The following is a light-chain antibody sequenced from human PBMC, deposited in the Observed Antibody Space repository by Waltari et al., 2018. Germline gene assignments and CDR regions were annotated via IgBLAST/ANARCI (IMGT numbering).Light chain of an antibody. CDR2: DVN. CDR1: SSDVGGYDY. J-gene: IGLJ3*02. CDR3: NSYTTSSTRV. V-gene: IGLV2-14*03. Sequence: QSALTQPASVSGSPGQSITISCTGTSSDVGGYDYVSWYQQHPGKAPKLMIYDVNNRPSGVSSRFSGSKSGNTASLTISGLQAEDEADYYCNSYTTSSTRVFGGGTKLTVL.